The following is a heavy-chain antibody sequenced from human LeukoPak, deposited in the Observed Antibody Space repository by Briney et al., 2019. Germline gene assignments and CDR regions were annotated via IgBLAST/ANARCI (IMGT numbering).Heavy chain of an antibody. CDR2: IYYSGST. D-gene: IGHD6-19*01. CDR1: GVSISSGGYY. J-gene: IGHJ4*02. Sequence: PSETLSLTCTVSGVSISSGGYYWSWIRQHPGKGLEWIGYIYYSGSTYYNPSLKSRVTISVDTSKNQFSLKLSSVTAADTAVYYCARDREYSSGWYVVDYWGQGTLVTVSS. CDR3: ARDREYSSGWYVVDY. V-gene: IGHV4-31*03.